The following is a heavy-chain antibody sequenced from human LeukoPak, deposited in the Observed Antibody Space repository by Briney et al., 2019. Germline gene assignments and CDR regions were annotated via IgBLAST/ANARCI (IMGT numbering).Heavy chain of an antibody. V-gene: IGHV3-74*01. J-gene: IGHJ4*02. D-gene: IGHD6-19*01. Sequence: GGSLRLSCAASGFTFSKYWMLWVRQAPGKGLESVSRINTDGTVTTYADSVKGRFTVSRDNADNTMFLQMNSVRDEDTAVYYCATKHWLAPPSDSWGQGPPVTVSS. CDR2: INTDGTVT. CDR1: GFTFSKYW. CDR3: ATKHWLAPPSDS.